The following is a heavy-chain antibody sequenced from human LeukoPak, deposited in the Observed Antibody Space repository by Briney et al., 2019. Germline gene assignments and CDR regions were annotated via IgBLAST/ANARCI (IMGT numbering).Heavy chain of an antibody. CDR2: IKNKPDGGTT. J-gene: IGHJ4*02. CDR1: GFTVSSNY. CDR3: TVVNYGSGSYPLGY. Sequence: GGSLRLSCAASGFTVSSNYMSWVRQAPGKGLEWVGRIKNKPDGGTTDYAAPVQGRFTISRDDSKNTLYLQMNSLKAEDTAVYYCTVVNYGSGSYPLGYWGQGTLVTVSS. D-gene: IGHD3-10*01. V-gene: IGHV3-15*01.